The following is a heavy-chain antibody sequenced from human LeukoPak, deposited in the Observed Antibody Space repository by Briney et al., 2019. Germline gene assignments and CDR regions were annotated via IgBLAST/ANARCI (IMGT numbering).Heavy chain of an antibody. Sequence: GGSLRLSCAASGFSFSGYAMHWVRQAPGKGLEWVAVISYDGSNKYYADSVKGRFTISRDNSKNTLYLQLNSLRAEDTAVYYCARAGYSSIWYGDYFDYWGQGTLVTVSS. CDR1: GFSFSGYA. D-gene: IGHD6-13*01. CDR2: ISYDGSNK. V-gene: IGHV3-30-3*01. CDR3: ARAGYSSIWYGDYFDY. J-gene: IGHJ4*02.